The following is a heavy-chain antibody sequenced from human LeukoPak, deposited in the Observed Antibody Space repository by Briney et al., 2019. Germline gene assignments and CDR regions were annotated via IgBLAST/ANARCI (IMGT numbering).Heavy chain of an antibody. D-gene: IGHD2-21*02. V-gene: IGHV3-48*01. J-gene: IGHJ5*02. CDR1: GFTFSSYS. CDR2: ISSSSRTI. CDR3: ARTVVVTAIDWFDP. Sequence: PGGPLRLSCAASGFTFSSYSMNWVRQAPGKGLEWVSYISSSSRTIYYADSAKGRFTISRDNAKNSLYLQMNSLRAEDTAVYYCARTVVVTAIDWFDPWGQGTLVTVSS.